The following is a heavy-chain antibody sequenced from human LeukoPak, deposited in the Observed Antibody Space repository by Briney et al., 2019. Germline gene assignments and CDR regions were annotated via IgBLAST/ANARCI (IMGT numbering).Heavy chain of an antibody. CDR2: IYPGDPDT. J-gene: IGHJ3*02. D-gene: IGHD4-17*01. V-gene: IGHV5-51*01. CDR3: ARDYGDYGDAFDI. Sequence: GESLKISCKGSGYSFTSYWIGWVRQMPGKGLEWMGIIYPGDPDTRYSPSFQGQVTISADKSISTAYLQWSSLKASDTAMYYCARDYGDYGDAFDIWGQGTMVTVSS. CDR1: GYSFTSYW.